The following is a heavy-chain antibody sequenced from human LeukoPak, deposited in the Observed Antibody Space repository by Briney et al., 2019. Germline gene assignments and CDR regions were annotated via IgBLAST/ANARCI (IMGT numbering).Heavy chain of an antibody. J-gene: IGHJ6*02. CDR3: ARGDRIAVAGTYYYYGMDV. V-gene: IGHV3-74*01. CDR2: INSDGSST. CDR1: GITFSSYW. D-gene: IGHD6-19*01. Sequence: GGSLRLSCAASGITFSSYWMHWVRQAPGKGLVWVSRINSDGSSTSYADSVKGRFTISRDNAKNSLYLQMNSLRAEDTAVYYCARGDRIAVAGTYYYYGMDVWGQGTTVTVSS.